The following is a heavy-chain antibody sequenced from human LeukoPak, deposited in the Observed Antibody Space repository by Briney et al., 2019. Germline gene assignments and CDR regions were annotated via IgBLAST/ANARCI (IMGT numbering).Heavy chain of an antibody. D-gene: IGHD4-11*01. CDR3: ARDKAVTTELTQYFQH. Sequence: ASVKVSCKTSGYTFTNYGVSWVRQAPGQGLEWMGWISAYNGYKNYAQKLQVRVTMTTDTSTSTAYMELRSLTSDDTAVYYCARDKAVTTELTQYFQHWGQGTLVTVSS. J-gene: IGHJ1*01. CDR1: GYTFTNYG. V-gene: IGHV1-18*01. CDR2: ISAYNGYK.